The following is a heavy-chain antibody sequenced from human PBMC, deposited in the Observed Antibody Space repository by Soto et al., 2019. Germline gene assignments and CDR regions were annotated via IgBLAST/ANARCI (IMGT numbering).Heavy chain of an antibody. CDR3: ARGLGEYSYGSSSFDY. Sequence: QVQLVESGGGVVQPGRSLRLPCAASGFTFSNYGIHWVRQAPGKGLEWVAVVSHDGSKKYYADSVKGRFTISRDNSKNTLYLQMNSLRGEDTAVYYCARGLGEYSYGSSSFDYWGQGILVTVSS. J-gene: IGHJ4*02. D-gene: IGHD5-18*01. V-gene: IGHV3-30*03. CDR1: GFTFSNYG. CDR2: VSHDGSKK.